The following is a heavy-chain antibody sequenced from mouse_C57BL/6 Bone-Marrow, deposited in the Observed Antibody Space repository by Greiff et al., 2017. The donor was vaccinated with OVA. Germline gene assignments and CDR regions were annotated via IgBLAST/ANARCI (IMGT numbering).Heavy chain of an antibody. V-gene: IGHV5-4*03. J-gene: IGHJ2*01. Sequence: EVMLVESGGGLVKPGGSLKLSCAASGFTFSSYAMSWVRQTPEKRLEWVATISAGGSYTYYPDNVKGRFTFSIDTATNTLYLQLSRLKSADTAMFYCEGGRDGYYFDYWGEGTTLTDSS. CDR3: EGGRDGYYFDY. CDR2: ISAGGSYT. CDR1: GFTFSSYA. D-gene: IGHD2-3*01.